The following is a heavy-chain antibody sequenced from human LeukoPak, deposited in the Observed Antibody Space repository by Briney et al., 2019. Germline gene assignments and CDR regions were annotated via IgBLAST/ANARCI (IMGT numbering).Heavy chain of an antibody. CDR1: IHLSSYW. Sequence: PGGSLETLLCSLWIHLSSYWMSWVRQAPGKGLEWVANIKQGGSEKYYVDSVKGRFTISRDNAKNSLYLQMNSLRAEDTAVYYCARDLRWYGGNGGGAFDIWGQGTMVTVSS. D-gene: IGHD4-23*01. J-gene: IGHJ3*02. CDR2: IKQGGSEK. V-gene: IGHV3-7*01. CDR3: ARDLRWYGGNGGGAFDI.